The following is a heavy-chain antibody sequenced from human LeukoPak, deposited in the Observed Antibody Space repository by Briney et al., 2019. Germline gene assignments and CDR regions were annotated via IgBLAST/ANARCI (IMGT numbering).Heavy chain of an antibody. Sequence: SQTLSLTCDISGDSVSSNSAAWTWIRQPPSRGLEWLGRTYYRSKWFHDFAVSVKSRITINPDTSKNQFSLQLNSVTPEDTAVYYCVCGGGALNYWGQGTLVTVSS. V-gene: IGHV6-1*01. CDR3: VCGGGALNY. D-gene: IGHD2-21*01. CDR1: GDSVSSNSAA. J-gene: IGHJ4*02. CDR2: TYYRSKWFH.